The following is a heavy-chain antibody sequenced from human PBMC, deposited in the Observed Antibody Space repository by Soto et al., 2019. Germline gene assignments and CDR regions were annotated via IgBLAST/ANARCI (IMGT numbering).Heavy chain of an antibody. CDR1: GFTFSTYW. Sequence: EVPLVESGGGLVQPGGSLRLPCAASGFTFSTYWMTWVRQPPGKGLEWVASINQDGSERYYVDSVRGRFTISRDNAKNSLNLQMNSLRAEDTAVYYCVCGGNFFVYWGQGTLVTVSP. CDR2: INQDGSER. V-gene: IGHV3-7*01. CDR3: VCGGNFFVY. D-gene: IGHD3-16*01. J-gene: IGHJ4*02.